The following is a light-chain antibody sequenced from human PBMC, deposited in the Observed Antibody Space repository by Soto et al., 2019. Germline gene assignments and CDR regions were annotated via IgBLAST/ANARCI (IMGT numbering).Light chain of an antibody. J-gene: IGKJ5*01. CDR3: QQYNNWPPT. V-gene: IGKV3-15*01. Sequence: EIVMTQSPATLSVSPGERATLSCRASQSVSGNLAWYQQKPGQAPRLLIYGASTRATGIPARFSGSGSGTDFTHTISSLQSEDFALYYCQQYNNWPPTFGQGTRLEIK. CDR2: GAS. CDR1: QSVSGN.